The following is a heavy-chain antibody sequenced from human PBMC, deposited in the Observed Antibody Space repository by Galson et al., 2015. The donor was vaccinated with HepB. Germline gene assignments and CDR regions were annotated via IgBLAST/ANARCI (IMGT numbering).Heavy chain of an antibody. D-gene: IGHD1-7*01. CDR3: ARRRETNNFDH. CDR2: IYPGDSEN. J-gene: IGHJ4*02. V-gene: IGHV5-51*03. Sequence: QSGAEVKKPGESLKISCKGSGYNFPSYWIGWVRQMPGKGLEWMGIIYPGDSENRYSPSFQGQVTISADKSISPAYLQWSSLKASDTATYYCARRRETNNFDHWGQGTLVTVSS. CDR1: GYNFPSYW.